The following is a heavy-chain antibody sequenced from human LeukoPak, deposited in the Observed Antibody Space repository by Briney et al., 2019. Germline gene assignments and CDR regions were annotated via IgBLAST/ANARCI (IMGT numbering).Heavy chain of an antibody. CDR1: GFTFSSSG. V-gene: IGHV3-30*02. CDR3: ARDFASTMTLPDAFDI. J-gene: IGHJ3*02. CDR2: IRYDATNK. Sequence: GGSLRLSCAASGFTFSSSGMHWVRQAPGKGLEWVAFIRYDATNKYYVDSVKGRFTISRDNAKNSLYLQMNSLRAEDTAVYYCARDFASTMTLPDAFDIWGQGTMVTVSS. D-gene: IGHD3-22*01.